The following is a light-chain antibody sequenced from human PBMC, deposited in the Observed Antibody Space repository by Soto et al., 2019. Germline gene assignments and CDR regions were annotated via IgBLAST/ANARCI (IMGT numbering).Light chain of an antibody. J-gene: IGKJ5*01. Sequence: DIQMTQYTSSLSASVGDRVTITCQASQDISNYLNWYQQKPGKAPKLLIYDASSLDTGVPSRFSGSGSGTDFTFTISSLQPEDIATYYCQQYYELPITFGQGTRLEIK. V-gene: IGKV1-33*01. CDR3: QQYYELPIT. CDR2: DAS. CDR1: QDISNY.